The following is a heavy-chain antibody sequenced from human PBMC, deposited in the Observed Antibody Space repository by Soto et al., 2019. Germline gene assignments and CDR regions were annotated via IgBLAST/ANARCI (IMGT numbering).Heavy chain of an antibody. CDR2: SIPIFRTA. J-gene: IGHJ6*02. D-gene: IGHD6-6*01. CDR1: GGTFSNYG. V-gene: IGHV1-69*13. CDR3: ATGPYSSSSYYSYYYYDMDV. Sequence: SVKVSCKASGGTFSNYGISWVRQAPGQGLEWMGGSIPIFRTADYAQKFQGRVTIGADDSTSTAYMELSSLRSEDTAVYYCATGPYSSSSYYSYYYYDMDVWGQGTTVTVSS.